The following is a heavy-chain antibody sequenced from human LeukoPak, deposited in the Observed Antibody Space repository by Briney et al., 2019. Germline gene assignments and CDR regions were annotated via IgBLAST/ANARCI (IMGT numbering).Heavy chain of an antibody. D-gene: IGHD1-26*01. J-gene: IGHJ4*02. CDR2: IYPGDSDT. Sequence: GESLKISCKGSGYSFTTYWIGWVRQMPGKGLEWMGIIYPGDSDTRYSPSFQGQVTISADKSISTAYLQWSSLKASDTAMYYCARHGLRDSRWESFDYWGQGTLVTVSS. CDR1: GYSFTTYW. V-gene: IGHV5-51*01. CDR3: ARHGLRDSRWESFDY.